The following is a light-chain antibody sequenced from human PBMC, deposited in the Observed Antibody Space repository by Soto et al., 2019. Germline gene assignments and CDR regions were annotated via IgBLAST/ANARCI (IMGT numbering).Light chain of an antibody. V-gene: IGLV1-40*01. CDR1: SSNIGAHPY. Sequence: QSVLTQPPSVSGAPGQRVTISCTGSSSNIGAHPYVHWYQQLPGKAPKLLIFNTNYRPSGVPDRFSGSKSATSASLAITGLQAEDEADYYCQSYGPVSGHVVFGGGTKLTVL. CDR2: NTN. J-gene: IGLJ2*01. CDR3: QSYGPVSGHVV.